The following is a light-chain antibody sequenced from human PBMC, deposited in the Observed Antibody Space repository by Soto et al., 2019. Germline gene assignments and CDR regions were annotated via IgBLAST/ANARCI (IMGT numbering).Light chain of an antibody. Sequence: DIQMTQSPSSLSASVGDRVTITCQASQGIYNHLNWYQQEPGKAPKLLIYDASNLETGVPSRFSGSGSGTDFTFTISSLQPEDIATYYCQQYDNLQLTFGGGTKVEIK. CDR1: QGIYNH. CDR3: QQYDNLQLT. J-gene: IGKJ4*01. CDR2: DAS. V-gene: IGKV1-33*01.